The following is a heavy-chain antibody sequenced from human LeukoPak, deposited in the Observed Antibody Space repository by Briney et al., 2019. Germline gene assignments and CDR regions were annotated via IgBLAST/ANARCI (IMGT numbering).Heavy chain of an antibody. Sequence: SETLSLTCTVSGGSISSSSYYWGWIRQPPGKGLEWIGSIYYSGSTYYNPSLKSRVTISVDMSENQFSLKLSSVTAADTAVYYCARRAGRPELRIDYWGQGTLVTVSS. J-gene: IGHJ4*02. D-gene: IGHD1-26*01. CDR2: IYYSGST. CDR1: GGSISSSSYY. CDR3: ARRAGRPELRIDY. V-gene: IGHV4-39*01.